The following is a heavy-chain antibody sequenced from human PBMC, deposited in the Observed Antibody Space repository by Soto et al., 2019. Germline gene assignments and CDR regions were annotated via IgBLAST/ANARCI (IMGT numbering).Heavy chain of an antibody. Sequence: SETLSLTCTVSGGSVSSGSYYWSWIRQPPGKGLEWIGYIYYSGSTNYNPSLKSRVTISVDTSKNQFSLKLSSVTAADTAVYYCARDLPLGPGWGGYRYFDYWGQGTLVTVSS. V-gene: IGHV4-61*01. CDR3: ARDLPLGPGWGGYRYFDY. CDR1: GGSVSSGSYY. D-gene: IGHD3-16*01. CDR2: IYYSGST. J-gene: IGHJ4*02.